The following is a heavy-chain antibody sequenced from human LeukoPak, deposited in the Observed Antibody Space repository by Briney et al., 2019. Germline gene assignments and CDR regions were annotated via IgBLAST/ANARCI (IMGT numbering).Heavy chain of an antibody. D-gene: IGHD6-6*01. J-gene: IGHJ6*03. CDR3: AREVAARRPHGDYYYYMDV. V-gene: IGHV4-38-2*02. Sequence: SETLSLTCTVSGYSISSGYYWGWIRQPPGKGLEWIGSIYYSGSTYYNPPLKSRVTISVDTSKNQFSLKLSSVTAADTAVYYCAREVAARRPHGDYYYYMDVWGKGTTVTVSS. CDR2: IYYSGST. CDR1: GYSISSGYY.